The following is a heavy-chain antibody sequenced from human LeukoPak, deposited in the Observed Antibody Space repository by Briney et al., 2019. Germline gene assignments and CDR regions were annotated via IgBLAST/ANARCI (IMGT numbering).Heavy chain of an antibody. V-gene: IGHV3-23*01. CDR1: GFTFSTYA. CDR3: AKRGYDSSGYYGYFDY. D-gene: IGHD3-22*01. Sequence: QAGGSLRLSCAASGFTFSTYAMSWVRQPPGKGLEWVSVISGSGGSTYYADSVEGRFTISRDNSKNTLHLQMNSLRAEDTAAYYCAKRGYDSSGYYGYFDYWGQGTLVTVSS. J-gene: IGHJ4*02. CDR2: ISGSGGST.